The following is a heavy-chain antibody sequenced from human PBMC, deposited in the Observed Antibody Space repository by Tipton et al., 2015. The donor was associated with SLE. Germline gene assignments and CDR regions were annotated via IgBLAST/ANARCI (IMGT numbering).Heavy chain of an antibody. CDR1: GYRFTSYW. CDR2: IYPDDSDT. Sequence: QLVQSGAEVKKPGESVKISCKGSGYRFTSYWIGWVRQMPGKGLEWMGIIYPDDSDTRYSPSFQGQVTMSVDKSISTAYLQWINLKASDTAVYYCARQWQLAEFDYWGQGTLVTVSS. J-gene: IGHJ4*02. D-gene: IGHD6-6*01. CDR3: ARQWQLAEFDY. V-gene: IGHV5-51*01.